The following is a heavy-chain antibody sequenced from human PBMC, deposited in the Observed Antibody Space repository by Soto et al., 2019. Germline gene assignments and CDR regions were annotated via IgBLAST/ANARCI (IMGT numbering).Heavy chain of an antibody. D-gene: IGHD6-13*01. CDR3: AKEYISRWGHFFDA. CDR2: INWDGGDT. J-gene: IGHJ4*02. V-gene: IGHV3-43*01. Sequence: GGSLRLSCTASGFTFEDFTMHWVRQAPGKGLEWVSLINWDGGDTFYADSVKGRFTISRDNSKSSLFLQMNGLKSEDTALYYCAKEYISRWGHFFDAWGQGTLVTVSS. CDR1: GFTFEDFT.